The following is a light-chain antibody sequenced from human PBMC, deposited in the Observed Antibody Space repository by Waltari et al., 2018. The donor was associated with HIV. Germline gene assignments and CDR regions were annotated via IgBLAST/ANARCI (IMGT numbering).Light chain of an antibody. CDR3: SSHSTSGTPVL. CDR2: EVT. V-gene: IGLV2-14*01. J-gene: IGLJ2*01. CDR1: RSDVGDYNY. Sequence: QSALTQPASVSGSPGQSITISCTGTRSDVGDYNYVSWYKQQPDKAPKLMIYEVTNRPAGFSKRFSGSKSVHPASLTISWLQGEDEAAYHCSSHSTSGTPVLFGGGTKLTVL.